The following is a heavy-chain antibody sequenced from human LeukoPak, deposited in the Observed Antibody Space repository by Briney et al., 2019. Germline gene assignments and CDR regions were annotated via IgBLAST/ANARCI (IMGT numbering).Heavy chain of an antibody. V-gene: IGHV4-31*03. Sequence: PSETLSLTCTVSGGSISSGGYYWSWIRQHPGKGLEWIGYIYYSGSTYYNPSLKSRVTISVDTSKTQFSLKLSSVTAADTAVYYCARTAGKHIVVVTAIDYWGQGTLVTVSS. CDR3: ARTAGKHIVVVTAIDY. J-gene: IGHJ4*02. D-gene: IGHD2-21*02. CDR1: GGSISSGGYY. CDR2: IYYSGST.